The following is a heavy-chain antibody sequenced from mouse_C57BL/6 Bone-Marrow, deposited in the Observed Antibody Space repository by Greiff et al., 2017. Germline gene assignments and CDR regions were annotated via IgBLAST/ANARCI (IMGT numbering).Heavy chain of an antibody. V-gene: IGHV1-59*01. CDR2: IDPSDSST. J-gene: IGHJ2*01. CDR3: ARYSGDGGYYFDY. Sequence: QVQLQQPGAELVRPGTSVKLSCKASGYTFTSYWMHWVKQRPGQGLEWIGVIDPSDSSTNYNKKFKGKATLTVDTSSSTAYMQLSSLTSEDSAVYYWARYSGDGGYYFDYWGQGTTLTVSS. D-gene: IGHD1-1*02. CDR1: GYTFTSYW.